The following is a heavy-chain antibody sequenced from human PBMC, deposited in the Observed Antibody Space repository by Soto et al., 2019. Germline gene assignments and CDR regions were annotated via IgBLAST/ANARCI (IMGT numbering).Heavy chain of an antibody. V-gene: IGHV3-21*01. CDR2: ISSSGYI. CDR1: GFNFNSYT. D-gene: IGHD2-15*01. Sequence: PGGSLRLSCAASGFNFNSYTINWVRQAPGKRLEWLSSISSSGYIFSTDSVRGRFTISRDNAKNSVYLQINSLRAEDTAVYFCAGDCSGGSCYPGMDVWGQGTTVTVS. J-gene: IGHJ6*02. CDR3: AGDCSGGSCYPGMDV.